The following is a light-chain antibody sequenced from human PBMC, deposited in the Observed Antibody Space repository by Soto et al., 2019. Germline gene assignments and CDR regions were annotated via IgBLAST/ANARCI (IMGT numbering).Light chain of an antibody. V-gene: IGKV1-9*01. CDR2: AAS. Sequence: DIQLTQSPSFLSASVGDRVTITCRASQGISSYLAWYQQKPGKAPKLLIYAASTLQSGVPSRFSGSGSGTEFPLTISSLQPEDFATYYCQQLNSYPVAFGQGTKVEIK. CDR3: QQLNSYPVA. J-gene: IGKJ1*01. CDR1: QGISSY.